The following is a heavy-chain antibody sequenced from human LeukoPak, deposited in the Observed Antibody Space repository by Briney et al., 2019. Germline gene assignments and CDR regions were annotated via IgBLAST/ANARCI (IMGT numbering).Heavy chain of an antibody. J-gene: IGHJ4*02. D-gene: IGHD6-13*01. Sequence: GASVKVSCKASGGTFGSYGISWVRQAPGQGLEWMGGIIPILGTVDYAQKLQGRVTITADESTSTAYMELRSLRSDDTAVYYCARVPQGSSSWYLWGQGTLVTVSS. CDR2: IIPILGTV. V-gene: IGHV1-69*13. CDR1: GGTFGSYG. CDR3: ARVPQGSSSWYL.